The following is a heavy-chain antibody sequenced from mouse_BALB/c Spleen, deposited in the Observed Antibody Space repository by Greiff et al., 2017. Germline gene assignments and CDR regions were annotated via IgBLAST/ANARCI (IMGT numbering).Heavy chain of an antibody. V-gene: IGHV1-82*01. CDR1: GYAFSSSW. Sequence: QVQLQQSGPELVKPGASVKISCKASGYAFSSSWMNWVKQRPGQGLEWIGRIYPGDGDTNYNGKFKGKATLTADKSSSTAYMQLSSLTSVDSAVYFCARGRGNYVYFDYWGQGTTLTVSS. J-gene: IGHJ2*01. D-gene: IGHD2-1*01. CDR2: IYPGDGDT. CDR3: ARGRGNYVYFDY.